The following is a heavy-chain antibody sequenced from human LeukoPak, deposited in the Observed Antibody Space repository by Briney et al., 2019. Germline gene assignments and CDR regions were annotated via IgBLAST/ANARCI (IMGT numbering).Heavy chain of an antibody. CDR1: GYTFTNYG. V-gene: IGHV1-18*01. J-gene: IGHJ6*02. CDR2: ISAYNGNT. CDR3: AREGITMVRGVIIGFWYGMDV. Sequence: GASVKVSCKASGYTFTNYGISWVRQAPGQGLEWMGWISAYNGNTNYAQKLQGRVTMTTDTSTSTAYIELRSLRSDDTAVYYCAREGITMVRGVIIGFWYGMDVWGQGTTVTVSS. D-gene: IGHD3-10*01.